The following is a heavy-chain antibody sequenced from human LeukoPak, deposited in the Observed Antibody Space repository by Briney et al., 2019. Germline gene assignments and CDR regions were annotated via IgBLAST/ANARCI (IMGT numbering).Heavy chain of an antibody. V-gene: IGHV3-23*01. J-gene: IGHJ4*02. Sequence: GGSLRLSCAASGFTFSSYAMSWVRQAPGKGLEWVSAISGSGGSTYYADSVKGRFTISRDNSKNTLYLQMNSLRAEDTAVYYCAKSQTPSIMITSGGVIDYWGQGTLVTVSS. CDR2: ISGSGGST. CDR1: GFTFSSYA. CDR3: AKSQTPSIMITSGGVIDY. D-gene: IGHD3-16*01.